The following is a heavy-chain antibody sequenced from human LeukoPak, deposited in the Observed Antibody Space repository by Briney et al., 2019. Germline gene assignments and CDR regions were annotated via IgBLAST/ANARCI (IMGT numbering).Heavy chain of an antibody. CDR3: ARDFSDTSGCFDY. D-gene: IGHD3-22*01. V-gene: IGHV3-7*01. J-gene: IGHJ4*02. CDR2: IIQDGSDK. Sequence: GGSLRLSCEASGFTFSLNWMSWVRQAPGKGLEWVANIIQDGSDKYYVDSVKGRFTISRDNAKNSLYLQMNSLRVEDTAVYYCARDFSDTSGCFDYWGPGTLVTVPS. CDR1: GFTFSLNW.